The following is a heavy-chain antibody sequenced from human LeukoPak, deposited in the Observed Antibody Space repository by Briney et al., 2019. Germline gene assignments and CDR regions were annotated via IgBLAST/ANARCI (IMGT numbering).Heavy chain of an antibody. CDR2: ISAYNGNT. Sequence: ASVKVSCKASGYTFTSYGISWVRQAPGQGLEWMGWISAYNGNTNYAEKLQGRVTMTIDTSTSTAYMELRSLRSDDTAVYYCARDRQGFSSSWQKQNWFDPWGQGTLVTVSS. V-gene: IGHV1-18*01. J-gene: IGHJ5*02. CDR1: GYTFTSYG. CDR3: ARDRQGFSSSWQKQNWFDP. D-gene: IGHD6-13*01.